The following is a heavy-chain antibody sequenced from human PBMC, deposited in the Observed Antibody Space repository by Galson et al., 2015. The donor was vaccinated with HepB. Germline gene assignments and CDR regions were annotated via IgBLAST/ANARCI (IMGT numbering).Heavy chain of an antibody. CDR1: GFTLSSYS. CDR2: ISSRSSYI. Sequence: SLRLSCAVSGFTLSSYSLTWVRQAPGKGLEWVSSISSRSSYIYYADSVKGRFTISRDNAKNSLSLQMNSLRAEDTAMYYCARDPGGEYSRYVDFWGQGTLVTVSS. D-gene: IGHD6-6*01. V-gene: IGHV3-21*01. CDR3: ARDPGGEYSRYVDF. J-gene: IGHJ4*02.